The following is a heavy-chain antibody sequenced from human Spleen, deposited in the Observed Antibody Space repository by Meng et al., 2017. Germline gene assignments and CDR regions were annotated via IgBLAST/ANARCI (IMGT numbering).Heavy chain of an antibody. CDR2: ISYDGSNK. J-gene: IGHJ3*02. CDR1: GFTFSSYA. Sequence: GESLKISCAASGFTFSSYAMHWVRQAPGKGLEWVAVISYDGSNKYYADSVKGRFTISRDNSKHTLYLQMNSLRAEDTAVYYCARVRSSSWMGDAFDIWGQGTMVTVSS. V-gene: IGHV3-30*04. CDR3: ARVRSSSWMGDAFDI. D-gene: IGHD6-13*01.